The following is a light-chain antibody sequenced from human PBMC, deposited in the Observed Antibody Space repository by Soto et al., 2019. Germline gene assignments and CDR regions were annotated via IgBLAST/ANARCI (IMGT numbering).Light chain of an antibody. J-gene: IGLJ7*01. V-gene: IGLV1-51*01. CDR3: GTWDESLGAGV. Sequence: QSVLTQPASVSATPGEKVTISCSGRGSNIGRNYVSWYRQLPGTAPQLLIYDDNKRHSGVPDRLSGSRYGTSASLAIAGLQPGDEADYYCGTWDESLGAGVFGGGTQLT. CDR2: DDN. CDR1: GSNIGRNY.